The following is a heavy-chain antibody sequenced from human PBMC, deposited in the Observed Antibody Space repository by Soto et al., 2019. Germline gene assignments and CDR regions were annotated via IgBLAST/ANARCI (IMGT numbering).Heavy chain of an antibody. CDR1: GGSFSGYY. V-gene: IGHV4-34*01. D-gene: IGHD1-26*01. CDR3: ARGPGGSYNPPHY. J-gene: IGHJ4*02. Sequence: PSETLSLTCAVYGGSFSGYYWSWIRQPPGKGLEWIGEINHSGSANYNPSLKCRVTISVDTSKNQFSLKLSSVTAADTAVYYCARGPGGSYNPPHYWGQGTLVTVSS. CDR2: INHSGSA.